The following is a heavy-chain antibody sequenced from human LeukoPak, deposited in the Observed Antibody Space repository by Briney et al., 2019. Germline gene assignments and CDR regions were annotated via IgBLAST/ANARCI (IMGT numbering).Heavy chain of an antibody. CDR3: ARRDEIAVAGPFDY. CDR1: GGTFSSYA. D-gene: IGHD6-19*01. V-gene: IGHV1-69*04. J-gene: IGHJ4*02. CDR2: IIPILGIA. Sequence: GASVKVSCKASGGTFSSYAISCVRQAPGQGLEWIGRIIPILGIANYAQKFQGRVTITADKSTSTAYMELSSLRSENTAVYYCARRDEIAVAGPFDYWGQGTLVTVSS.